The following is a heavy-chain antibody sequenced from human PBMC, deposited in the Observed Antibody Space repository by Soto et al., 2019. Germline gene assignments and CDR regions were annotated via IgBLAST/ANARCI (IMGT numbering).Heavy chain of an antibody. Sequence: GASVKVSCKASGYTFTSYAMHWVRQAPGQRLECMGWINVGNGNTKYSQKFQGRVTITRDTSASTAYMELSNLRSEDTAVYYSASVIEHDAFDIWGQGTMVTVSS. CDR1: GYTFTSYA. CDR3: ASVIEHDAFDI. V-gene: IGHV1-3*01. J-gene: IGHJ3*02. CDR2: INVGNGNT.